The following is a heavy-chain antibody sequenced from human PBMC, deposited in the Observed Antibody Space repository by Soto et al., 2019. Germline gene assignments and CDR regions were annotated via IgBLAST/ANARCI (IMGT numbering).Heavy chain of an antibody. CDR1: GGSFSGYY. Sequence: SETLSLTCAVYGGSFSGYYWSWIRQPPGKGLEWIGEINYSGSTNYNPSLKSRVTISVDTSNNQFSLNLNSVTASDTAVYYCAGRNSLASVSLNFRELSNYKWIDPWGPGTLVTVSS. V-gene: IGHV4-34*01. J-gene: IGHJ5*02. CDR2: INYSGST. D-gene: IGHD3-16*02. CDR3: AGRNSLASVSLNFRELSNYKWIDP.